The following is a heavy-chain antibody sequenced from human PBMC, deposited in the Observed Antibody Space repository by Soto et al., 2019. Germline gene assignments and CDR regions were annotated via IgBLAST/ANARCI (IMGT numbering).Heavy chain of an antibody. CDR2: IIPILGIA. CDR3: VAPIWGSYPSDAFDI. Sequence: SVKVSCKASGGTFSSYTISWVRQAPGQGLEWMGRIIPILGIANYAQKFQGRVTITADKSTSTAYMELSSLRSEDTAVYYCVAPIWGSYPSDAFDIWGQGTMVTVSS. V-gene: IGHV1-69*02. CDR1: GGTFSSYT. J-gene: IGHJ3*02. D-gene: IGHD3-16*02.